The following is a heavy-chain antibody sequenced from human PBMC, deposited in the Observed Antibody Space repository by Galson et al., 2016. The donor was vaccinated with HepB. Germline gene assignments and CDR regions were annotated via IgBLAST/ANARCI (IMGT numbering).Heavy chain of an antibody. J-gene: IGHJ6*04. CDR1: GFTFTSFG. CDR3: AKDRSGAFDL. CDR2: MSYDGSTT. Sequence: SLRLSCAASGFTFTSFGMHWVRQAPGKGLEWVALMSYDGSTTFYGDSVKGRFTISRDNSKNTLYLQMGSLRVDDTALYYCAKDRSGAFDLWGKGTTVTVSS. V-gene: IGHV3-30*18. D-gene: IGHD3-10*01.